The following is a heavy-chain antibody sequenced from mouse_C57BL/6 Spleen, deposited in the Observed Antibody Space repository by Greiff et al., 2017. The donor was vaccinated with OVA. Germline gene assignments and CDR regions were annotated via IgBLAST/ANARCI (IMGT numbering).Heavy chain of an antibody. CDR1: GYSITSGYY. D-gene: IGHD1-1*01. CDR3: ARITTVVADAMDY. Sequence: EVKLQESGPGLVKPSQSLSLTCSVTGYSITSGYYWNWIRQFPGNKLEWMGYISYDGSNNYNPSLKNRISITRDTSKNQFFLKLNSVTTEDTATYYCARITTVVADAMDYWGQGTSVTVSS. V-gene: IGHV3-6*01. J-gene: IGHJ4*01. CDR2: ISYDGSN.